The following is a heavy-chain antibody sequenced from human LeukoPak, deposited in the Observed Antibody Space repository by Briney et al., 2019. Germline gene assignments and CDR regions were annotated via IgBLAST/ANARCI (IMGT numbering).Heavy chain of an antibody. D-gene: IGHD2-2*02. Sequence: GGSLRLSCAASGFTFSSYAMHWVRQAPGKGLEYVSAISSNGGSTYYANSVKGRFTISRDNSKNTLYLQMGSLRAEDMAVYYCAREQHQLLYVYYYYYMDVWGKGTTVTVSS. CDR1: GFTFSSYA. J-gene: IGHJ6*03. CDR3: AREQHQLLYVYYYYYMDV. CDR2: ISSNGGST. V-gene: IGHV3-64*01.